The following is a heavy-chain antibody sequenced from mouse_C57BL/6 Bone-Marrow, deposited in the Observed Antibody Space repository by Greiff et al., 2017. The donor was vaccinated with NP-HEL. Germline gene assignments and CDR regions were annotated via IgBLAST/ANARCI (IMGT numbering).Heavy chain of an antibody. Sequence: QVQLQQSGAELVRPGTSVKLSCKASGYTFTSYWMHWVKQRPGQGLEWIGVIDPSDSYTNYNQKFKGKATLTVDTSSSTAYMQLSSLTSEDSAVYYCASGGYYYFDYWGQGTTLTVSS. D-gene: IGHD1-1*02. CDR3: ASGGYYYFDY. J-gene: IGHJ2*01. CDR1: GYTFTSYW. CDR2: IDPSDSYT. V-gene: IGHV1-59*01.